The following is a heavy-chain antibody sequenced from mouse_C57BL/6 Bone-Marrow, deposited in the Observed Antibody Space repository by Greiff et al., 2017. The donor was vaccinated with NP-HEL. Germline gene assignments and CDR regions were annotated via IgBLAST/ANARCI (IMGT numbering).Heavy chain of an antibody. CDR1: GFTFSSYA. V-gene: IGHV5-4*03. J-gene: IGHJ1*03. Sequence: EVKLMESGGGLVKPGGSLKLSCAAFGFTFSSYAMSWVRQTPEKRLEWVATISDGGSYTYYPDNVKGRFTISRDNAKNNLYLQMSHLKSEDTAMYYCARGLPYWYFDVWGTGTTVTVSS. CDR2: ISDGGSYT. CDR3: ARGLPYWYFDV.